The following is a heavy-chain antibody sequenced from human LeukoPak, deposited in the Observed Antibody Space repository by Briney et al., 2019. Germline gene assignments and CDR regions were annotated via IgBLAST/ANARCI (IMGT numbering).Heavy chain of an antibody. V-gene: IGHV3-30*03. J-gene: IGHJ4*02. CDR2: ISYDGSNK. CDR3: ATGSSSWEFDY. D-gene: IGHD6-13*01. Sequence: PGGSLRLSCAASGFTFSNYGMSWVRQAPGKGLEWVAVISYDGSNKYYADSVKGRFTISRDNSKNTLYLQMNSLRAEDTAVYYCATGSSSWEFDYWGQGTLVTVSS. CDR1: GFTFSNYG.